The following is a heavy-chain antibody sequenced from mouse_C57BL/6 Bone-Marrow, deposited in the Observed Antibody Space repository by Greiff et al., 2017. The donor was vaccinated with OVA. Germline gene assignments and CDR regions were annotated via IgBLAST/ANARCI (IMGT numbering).Heavy chain of an antibody. Sequence: QVQLQQPGAELVKPGASVKLSCKASGYTFTSYWMHWVKQRPGRGLEWLGRIDPNSGGTKYNEKFKSKATLTVDKPSSTAYMQLSSLTSEDSAVYYCARYWDYYVGLDYWGQGTTLTVAS. CDR3: ARYWDYYVGLDY. V-gene: IGHV1-72*01. CDR1: GYTFTSYW. CDR2: IDPNSGGT. J-gene: IGHJ2*01. D-gene: IGHD1-1*01.